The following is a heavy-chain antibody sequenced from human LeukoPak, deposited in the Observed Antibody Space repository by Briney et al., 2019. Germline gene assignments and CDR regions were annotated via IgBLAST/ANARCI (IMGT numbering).Heavy chain of an antibody. Sequence: GGSLRLSCVASGITFNNYAMSWVRQGPGMGLEWVSSISGAGGSTYYADSVKGRFTISRDNSKKTLYLEMSSLRAEDATVYYCAINYSLDYWGQGTLVTVSS. CDR2: ISGAGGST. CDR1: GITFNNYA. CDR3: AINYSLDY. V-gene: IGHV3-23*01. D-gene: IGHD2-21*01. J-gene: IGHJ4*02.